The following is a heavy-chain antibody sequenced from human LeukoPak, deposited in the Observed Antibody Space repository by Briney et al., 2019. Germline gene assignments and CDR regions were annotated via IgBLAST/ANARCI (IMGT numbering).Heavy chain of an antibody. CDR3: ARPYGDYDAFDI. CDR1: GGSISSYY. V-gene: IGHV4-59*08. D-gene: IGHD4-17*01. Sequence: PSETLSLTCTVSGGSISSYYWSWIRQPPGKGLEWIGYIYYSGSTYYNPSLKSRVTISVDTSKNQFSLKLSSVTAADTAVYYCARPYGDYDAFDIWGQGTMVTVSS. CDR2: IYYSGST. J-gene: IGHJ3*02.